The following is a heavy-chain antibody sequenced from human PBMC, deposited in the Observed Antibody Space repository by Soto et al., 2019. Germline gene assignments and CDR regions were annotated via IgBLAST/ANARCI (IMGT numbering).Heavy chain of an antibody. J-gene: IGHJ4*02. CDR2: IKQDGSEK. Sequence: GGSLRLSCAASGFTFSSYWISWVRQAPGKGLEWVANIKQDGSEKYYVDSVKGRFTISRDNTKNSLYLQMNSLRAEDTAVYYCARERHCSGGSCYFLDYWGQGTLVTVSS. D-gene: IGHD2-15*01. V-gene: IGHV3-7*01. CDR1: GFTFSSYW. CDR3: ARERHCSGGSCYFLDY.